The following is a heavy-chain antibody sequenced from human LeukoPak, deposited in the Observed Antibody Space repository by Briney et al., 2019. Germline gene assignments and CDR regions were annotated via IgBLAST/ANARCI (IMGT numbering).Heavy chain of an antibody. Sequence: ASVKVSCKVSGYTLTELSMHWVRQAPGKGLEWMGGFDPEDGETIYAQKFQGRVTMTEDTSTDTAYMELSSLRSEDAAVYYCATDRRITMVRGVFDYWGQGTLVTVSS. CDR2: FDPEDGET. J-gene: IGHJ4*02. D-gene: IGHD3-10*01. V-gene: IGHV1-24*01. CDR3: ATDRRITMVRGVFDY. CDR1: GYTLTELS.